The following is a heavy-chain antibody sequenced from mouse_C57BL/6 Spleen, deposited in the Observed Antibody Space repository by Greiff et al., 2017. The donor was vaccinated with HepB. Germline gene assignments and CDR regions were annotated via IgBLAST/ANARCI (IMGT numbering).Heavy chain of an antibody. D-gene: IGHD4-1*01. CDR3: ARGWVAMDY. J-gene: IGHJ4*01. V-gene: IGHV3-6*01. CDR2: ISYDGSN. CDR1: GYSITSGYY. Sequence: EVQVVESGPGLVKPSQSLSLTCSVTGYSITSGYYWNWIRQFPGNKLEWMGYISYDGSNNYNPSLKNRISITRDTSKNQFFLKLNSVTTEDTATYYCARGWVAMDYWGQGTSVTVSS.